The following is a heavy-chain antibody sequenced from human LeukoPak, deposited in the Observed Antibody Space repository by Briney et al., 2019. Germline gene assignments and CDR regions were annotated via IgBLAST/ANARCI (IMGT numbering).Heavy chain of an antibody. V-gene: IGHV1-69*13. CDR3: ARELVYGDSKYFDY. CDR1: GGTFSSYA. Sequence: ASVKVSCKASGGTFSSYAISWVRQAPGQGLEWMGGIIPIFGTANYAQKFQGRVTITADESTSTAYVELSSLRSEDTAVYYCARELVYGDSKYFDYWGQGTLVTVSS. CDR2: IIPIFGTA. D-gene: IGHD4-17*01. J-gene: IGHJ4*02.